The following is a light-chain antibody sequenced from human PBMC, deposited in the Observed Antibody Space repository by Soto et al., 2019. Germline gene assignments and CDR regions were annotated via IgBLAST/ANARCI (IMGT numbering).Light chain of an antibody. Sequence: EIVMTQSPATLSVSPGERATLSCRASQSVSDNLAWYQQKPGQAPRLFIYGASARATGIPARFSGSGSGTGFTLTISSLQSEDFAVYYCQQYNNWPITFGQGTRLEIK. CDR3: QQYNNWPIT. CDR1: QSVSDN. CDR2: GAS. V-gene: IGKV3-15*01. J-gene: IGKJ5*01.